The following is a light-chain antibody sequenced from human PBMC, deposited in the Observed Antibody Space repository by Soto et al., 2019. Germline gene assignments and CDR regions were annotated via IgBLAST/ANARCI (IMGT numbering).Light chain of an antibody. V-gene: IGKV3-15*01. CDR2: GAS. CDR1: QSVSDN. J-gene: IGKJ1*01. CDR3: QQYNNWPRT. Sequence: EIVMTQSPGTLSVSPGERATLSRRASQSVSDNLAWYQQKPDQAPRLLIYGASTRATGIPARFSGSGSGTEFTLTISSLQSEDFAVYYCQQYNNWPRTFGQGTKVEIK.